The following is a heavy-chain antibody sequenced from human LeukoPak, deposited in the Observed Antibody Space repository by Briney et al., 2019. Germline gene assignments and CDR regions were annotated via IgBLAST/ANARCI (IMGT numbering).Heavy chain of an antibody. Sequence: GGSLRLSCAASGFTFSSYAMSWVRQAPGKGLEWVSAISGSGGSTYYADSVKGRFTISRDNSKKTLYLQMNSLRAEDTAVYYCAKDLIVVVVAARSDAFDIWGQGTMVTVSS. CDR3: AKDLIVVVVAARSDAFDI. J-gene: IGHJ3*02. V-gene: IGHV3-23*01. CDR2: ISGSGGST. CDR1: GFTFSSYA. D-gene: IGHD2-15*01.